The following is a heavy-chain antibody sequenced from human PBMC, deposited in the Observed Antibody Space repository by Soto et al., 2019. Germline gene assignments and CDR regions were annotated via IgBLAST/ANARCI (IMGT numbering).Heavy chain of an antibody. J-gene: IGHJ4*02. V-gene: IGHV1-2*04. D-gene: IGHD6-19*01. CDR3: ATSRISIAVAGETEYYFDY. CDR1: GSIFTGYY. CDR2: INPNSGDT. Sequence: ASVKVSCKASGSIFTGYYMHWLRQAPGQGLEWMGWINPNSGDTNYTQKFQGWVTMTRDTSISTAYMELSMLRSDDTAVYYCATSRISIAVAGETEYYFDYWGQGTLVTVSS.